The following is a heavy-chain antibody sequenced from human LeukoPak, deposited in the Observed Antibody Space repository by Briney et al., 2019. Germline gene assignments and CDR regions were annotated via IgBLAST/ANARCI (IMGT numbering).Heavy chain of an antibody. CDR3: GVGWLIDW. V-gene: IGHV3-7*01. Sequence: GGSLRLSCAASGFTFSNYWMNWVRQAPGKGMEWVAIIEKDGSEILYVDSVKGRFTISRDNAKNSLYLQMNSLRAEDTADCAAGVGWLIDWWGQGTLVTVSS. D-gene: IGHD6-19*01. J-gene: IGHJ4*02. CDR2: IEKDGSEI. CDR1: GFTFSNYW.